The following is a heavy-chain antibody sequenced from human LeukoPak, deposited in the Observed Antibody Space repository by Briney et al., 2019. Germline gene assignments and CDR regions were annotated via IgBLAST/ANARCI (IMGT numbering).Heavy chain of an antibody. D-gene: IGHD3-22*01. CDR1: GGSISSYY. CDR2: ISDSGAST. V-gene: IGHV3-23*01. CDR3: AKVFSGYPDYLDY. Sequence: ETLSLTCTVSGGSISSYYWSWVRQAPGKGLEWVSAISDSGASTYYADSVKGRFTISRDNSKSALDLQMNSLRAEDTAVHYCAKVFSGYPDYLDYWGQGTLVTVSS. J-gene: IGHJ4*02.